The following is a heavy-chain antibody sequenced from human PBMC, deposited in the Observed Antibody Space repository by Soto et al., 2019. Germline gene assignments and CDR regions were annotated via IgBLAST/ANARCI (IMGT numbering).Heavy chain of an antibody. CDR1: CGSFIGYY. CDR3: ARAVVYDFWSGYTLPRDNWFDP. J-gene: IGHJ5*02. CDR2: INHSGST. V-gene: IGHV4-34*01. D-gene: IGHD3-3*01. Sequence: KPSETLSLTCAFYCGSFIGYYWSWIRQPPGKGLEWIGEINHSGSTNYNPSLKSRVTISVDTSKNQFSLKLSSVTAADTAVYYCARAVVYDFWSGYTLPRDNWFDPWGQGTLVTVPS.